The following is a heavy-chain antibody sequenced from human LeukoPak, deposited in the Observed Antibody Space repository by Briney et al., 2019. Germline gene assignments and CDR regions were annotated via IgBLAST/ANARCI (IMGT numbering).Heavy chain of an antibody. J-gene: IGHJ4*02. CDR1: GFTFISYS. CDR2: ISGSGDTT. Sequence: GGSLRLSCAASGFTFISYSMHWVRQAPGKGLEWVSGISGSGDTTYYADSVKGRFTISRVNSKNTLFLQMNSLRAEDTAVYYCAKTRGWSYYYDSSGYQNPAQFDYWGQGVLVTVSS. CDR3: AKTRGWSYYYDSSGYQNPAQFDY. V-gene: IGHV3-23*01. D-gene: IGHD3-22*01.